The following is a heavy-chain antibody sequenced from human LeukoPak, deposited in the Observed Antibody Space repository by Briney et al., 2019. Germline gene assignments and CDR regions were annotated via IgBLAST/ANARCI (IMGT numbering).Heavy chain of an antibody. CDR2: LYRDGTT. D-gene: IGHD4-17*01. CDR3: ARVGYYGDYALALDH. J-gene: IGHJ4*02. CDR1: GFDVSSNY. V-gene: IGHV3-53*01. Sequence: GGSLRLSCVASGFDVSSNYMSWVRQAPGKGLDWVSLLYRDGTTYYAESVKGRFTISRDSSKSTLYLQMNSLTVEDTALYHCARVGYYGDYALALDHWGQGTLVSVSS.